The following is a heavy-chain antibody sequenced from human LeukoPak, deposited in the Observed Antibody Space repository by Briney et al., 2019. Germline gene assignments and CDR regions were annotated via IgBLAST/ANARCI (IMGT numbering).Heavy chain of an antibody. V-gene: IGHV3-23*01. Sequence: GGSLRLSCAASGFTFSSYAMSWVRQAPGKGLEWVSDVSGTGGTTYYADSVKGRFTISRDNSKNTLYLQMNSLRAEDTAVYYCARSYDSSGAHYFDYWGQGTLVTVSS. CDR2: VSGTGGTT. D-gene: IGHD3-22*01. CDR3: ARSYDSSGAHYFDY. CDR1: GFTFSSYA. J-gene: IGHJ4*02.